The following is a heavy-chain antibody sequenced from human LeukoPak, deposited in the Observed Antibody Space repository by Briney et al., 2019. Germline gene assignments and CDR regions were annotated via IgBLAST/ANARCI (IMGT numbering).Heavy chain of an antibody. J-gene: IGHJ6*04. Sequence: PGGSLRLSCAASGFTFSDYYMTWIRQAPGKGLEWISYISSSGSIIYYADSVKGRFTISRDDAKNSLFLQMNSLRVEDTAVFYCARSVVPVGVRSLSYYGIDVWGEGTTVTVSS. D-gene: IGHD2-2*01. CDR2: ISSSGSII. V-gene: IGHV3-11*01. CDR1: GFTFSDYY. CDR3: ARSVVPVGVRSLSYYGIDV.